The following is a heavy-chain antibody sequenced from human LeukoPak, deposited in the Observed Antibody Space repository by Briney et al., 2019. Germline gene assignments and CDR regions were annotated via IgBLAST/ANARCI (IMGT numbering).Heavy chain of an antibody. J-gene: IGHJ4*02. CDR2: ISYDGSNK. CDR3: ARARGYSGYFPDR. V-gene: IGHV3-30*03. D-gene: IGHD5-12*01. CDR1: GFTFSSYG. Sequence: GGSLRLSCAASGFTFSSYGMHWVRQAPGKGLEWVAVISYDGSNKYYVDSVKGRFTISRDNSKNTLYLQMNSLRAEDTAVYYCARARGYSGYFPDRWGQGTLVTVSS.